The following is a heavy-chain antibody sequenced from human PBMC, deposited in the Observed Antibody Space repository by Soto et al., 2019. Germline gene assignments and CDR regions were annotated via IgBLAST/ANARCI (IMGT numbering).Heavy chain of an antibody. CDR3: ARDFTGWPPDGVDS. D-gene: IGHD3-16*01. CDR2: ISAYNGNT. CDR1: GFTFTNYA. J-gene: IGHJ4*02. Sequence: QVHLVQSGAEVRMPGASVKVSCKASGFTFTNYAITWVRQAPGQGLEWMGWISAYNGNTNYARNFQGRVTMTTDSSTSTAYMELGSLTSDDTAVYFCARDFTGWPPDGVDSWGQGTLVTVSA. V-gene: IGHV1-18*01.